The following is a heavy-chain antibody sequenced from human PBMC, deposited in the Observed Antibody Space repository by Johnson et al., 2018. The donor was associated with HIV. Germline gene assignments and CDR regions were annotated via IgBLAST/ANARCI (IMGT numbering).Heavy chain of an antibody. CDR1: GFTFSSYG. Sequence: QEKLVESGGGVVQPGGSLRLSCAASGFTFSSYGMHWVRQAPGKGLEWVAFIRSDGSNKYYADSVKGRFTISSDNSKNTLYLQMNSLRAEEQAVYYCRAAKDSQTHFSIAVVDYLDAFDIWGQGKMVTVSS. D-gene: IGHD6-19*01. V-gene: IGHV3-30*02. J-gene: IGHJ3*02. CDR3: RAAKDSQTHFSIAVVDYLDAFDI. CDR2: IRSDGSNK.